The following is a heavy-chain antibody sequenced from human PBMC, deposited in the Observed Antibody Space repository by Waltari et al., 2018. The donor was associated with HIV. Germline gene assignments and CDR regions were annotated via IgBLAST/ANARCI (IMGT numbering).Heavy chain of an antibody. CDR3: ARVYLGSGSWSTGGAFDI. Sequence: EVQLVESGGGLVQPGGSLRLSCAASGFTFSSYEMNWVRQAPGKGLEWVSYISSSGSTIYYADSVKGRFTISRDNAKNSLYLQMNSLRAEDTAVYYCARVYLGSGSWSTGGAFDIWGQGTMVTVSS. D-gene: IGHD6-13*01. J-gene: IGHJ3*02. CDR1: GFTFSSYE. CDR2: ISSSGSTI. V-gene: IGHV3-48*03.